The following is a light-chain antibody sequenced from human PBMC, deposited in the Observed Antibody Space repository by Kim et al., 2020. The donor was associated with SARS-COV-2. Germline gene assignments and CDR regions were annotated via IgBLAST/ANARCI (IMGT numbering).Light chain of an antibody. J-gene: IGKJ2*01. CDR3: QQYKNWPPYT. V-gene: IGKV3-15*01. CDR2: GAS. Sequence: EIVMTQSPATLSVSPGERVTLTCRASQSVSSNLAWYQQKPGQTPRLLIYGASNRGTGIPARFSGSGSGTEFTLTISSLESEDFAVYYCQQYKNWPPYTFGQGTKLEI. CDR1: QSVSSN.